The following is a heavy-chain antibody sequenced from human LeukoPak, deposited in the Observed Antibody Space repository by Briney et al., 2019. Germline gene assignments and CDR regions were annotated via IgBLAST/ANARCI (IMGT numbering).Heavy chain of an antibody. CDR1: GFTFSSYW. CDR3: ARLRGIAARVGLDY. D-gene: IGHD6-6*01. V-gene: IGHV3-74*01. J-gene: IGHJ4*02. Sequence: GGSLRLSCAASGFTFSSYWMHWVRQAPGKGLVWVPRINSDGSSTSYADSVKCRFTISRDNAKNTLYLQMNSLRAEDTAVYYCARLRGIAARVGLDYWGQGTLVTVSS. CDR2: INSDGSST.